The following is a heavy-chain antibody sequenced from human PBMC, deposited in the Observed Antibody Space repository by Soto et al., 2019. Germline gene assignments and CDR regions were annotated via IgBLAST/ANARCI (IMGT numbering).Heavy chain of an antibody. CDR3: ARGNHRWLQLWYFDL. CDR1: GGTFSNYP. CDR2: IIPIFGTV. J-gene: IGHJ2*01. V-gene: IGHV1-69*14. Sequence: QVPLVQSGAEVKKPGSSVKVSCKASGGTFSNYPISWVRQAPGQGLEWMGGIIPIFGTVNYAQKFQGRVTITADKSTSTAYMELSSLRSEDTAVYYCARGNHRWLQLWYFDLWGRGTLVTVSS. D-gene: IGHD5-12*01.